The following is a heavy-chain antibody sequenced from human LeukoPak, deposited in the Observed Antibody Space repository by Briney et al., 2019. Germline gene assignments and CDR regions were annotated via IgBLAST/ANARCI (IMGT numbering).Heavy chain of an antibody. CDR2: VNHSGST. CDR3: ARGTAVGATEFGWFDP. Sequence: SETLSLTCAVYGGSFSGYYWSWIRQPPGEGLEWIGEVNHSGSTNYNPSLKSRVTMSVDTSKNQFSLVLTSVSAADTAVYYCARGTAVGATEFGWFDPWGQGTLVTVSS. D-gene: IGHD1-26*01. CDR1: GGSFSGYY. V-gene: IGHV4-34*01. J-gene: IGHJ5*02.